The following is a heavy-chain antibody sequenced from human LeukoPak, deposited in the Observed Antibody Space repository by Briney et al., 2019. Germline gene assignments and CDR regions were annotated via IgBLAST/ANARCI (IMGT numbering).Heavy chain of an antibody. D-gene: IGHD6-13*01. J-gene: IGHJ5*02. CDR2: IYTSGST. V-gene: IGHV4-4*07. CDR3: ARGQAKYSSSWGWFDP. Sequence: PSETLSLTCTVSGGSISSYYWSWIRQPAGKGLEWIGRIYTSGSTNYNPSLKSRVTMSVDTSKNQFSLKLNSVTAADTAVYYCARGQAKYSSSWGWFDPWGQGTLVTVSS. CDR1: GGSISSYY.